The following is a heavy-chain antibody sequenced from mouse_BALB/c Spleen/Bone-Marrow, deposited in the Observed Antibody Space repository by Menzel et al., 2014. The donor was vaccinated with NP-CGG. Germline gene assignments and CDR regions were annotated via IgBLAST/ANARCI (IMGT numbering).Heavy chain of an antibody. CDR2: IYPGDGDT. J-gene: IGHJ2*01. Sequence: QVQLQHSGAELVRPGSSVKISCKAPGYAFSSYWMIWVKQRPGRGLEWIGQIYPGDGDTNYNGKFKGKATLTVDKSSSTAYMQLSSLTSEDSAVYFCARSGYGSNYDYWGQGTTLTVSS. CDR1: GYAFSSYW. CDR3: ARSGYGSNYDY. D-gene: IGHD1-1*01. V-gene: IGHV1-80*01.